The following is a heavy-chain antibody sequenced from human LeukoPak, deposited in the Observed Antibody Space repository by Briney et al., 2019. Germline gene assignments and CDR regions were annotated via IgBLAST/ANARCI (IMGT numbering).Heavy chain of an antibody. V-gene: IGHV4-59*01. J-gene: IGHJ4*02. Sequence: SETLSLTCTVSGGSISSYYWSWIRQPPGKGLEWIGYIYYSGSTNYNPSLKSRVTISVDTSKNQFSLKLSSVTAADTAVYYCAKLSRIVVVPAAIEFDYWGQGTLVTVSS. D-gene: IGHD2-2*01. CDR3: AKLSRIVVVPAAIEFDY. CDR1: GGSISSYY. CDR2: IYYSGST.